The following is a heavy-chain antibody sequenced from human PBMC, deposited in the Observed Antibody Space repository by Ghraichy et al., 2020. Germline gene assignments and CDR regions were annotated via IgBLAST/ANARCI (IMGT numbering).Heavy chain of an antibody. V-gene: IGHV1-2*02. CDR3: ARDWIAAASHGRVTELDY. Sequence: ASVKVSCKASGYTFTGYYIHWVRQAPGQGLEWMGWINPNSGGTNHAQKFQGRVTMTRDTSVSTAYMDLSRLRYDDTAVYYCARDWIAAASHGRVTELDYWGQGTLVTVSS. CDR1: GYTFTGYY. J-gene: IGHJ4*02. CDR2: INPNSGGT. D-gene: IGHD6-13*01.